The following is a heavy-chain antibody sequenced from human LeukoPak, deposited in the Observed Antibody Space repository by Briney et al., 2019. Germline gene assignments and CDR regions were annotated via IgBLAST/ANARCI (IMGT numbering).Heavy chain of an antibody. CDR3: ATQYCSSGSCPAPPYYYYGMDV. CDR2: IYPGDSDT. J-gene: IGHJ6*02. V-gene: IGHV5-51*01. D-gene: IGHD2-15*01. CDR1: GYSFTSYW. Sequence: GESLKISCKGSGYSFTSYWIGWVRQMPGKGLEWMGIIYPGDSDTRYSPSFQGQVTISADKSISTAYLQWSSLKASDTAMYYCATQYCSSGSCPAPPYYYYGMDVWGQGTTVTVSS.